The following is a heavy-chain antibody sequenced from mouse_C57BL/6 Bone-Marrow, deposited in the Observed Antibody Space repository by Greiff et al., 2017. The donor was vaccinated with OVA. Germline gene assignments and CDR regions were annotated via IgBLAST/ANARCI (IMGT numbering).Heavy chain of an antibody. Sequence: QVQLQQSGPGLVQPSQSLSITCTVSGFSLTSYGVHWVRQSPGKGLEWLGVIWRGGSTDYNAAFMSRLSITKDNSKSQVFFKMNSLQADDTAIYYCANLRRGDYYAMDYWGQGTSVTVSS. J-gene: IGHJ4*01. CDR2: IWRGGST. V-gene: IGHV2-5*01. CDR3: ANLRRGDYYAMDY. CDR1: GFSLTSYG. D-gene: IGHD2-12*01.